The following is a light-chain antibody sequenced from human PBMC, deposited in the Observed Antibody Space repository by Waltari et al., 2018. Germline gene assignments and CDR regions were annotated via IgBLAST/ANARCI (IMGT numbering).Light chain of an antibody. J-gene: IGKJ4*01. CDR1: QSLVHRDGNHY. V-gene: IGKV2-30*02. Sequence: DVVMTQSPLSLPVTLGQPASISCKSRQSLVHRDGNHYLALFQQRPGQSARRRIDKLSKLESGVPDRFSASGSGTDFTLKISRVEAEDVGVYYCMQGTHWPLTFGGGTKVEIK. CDR3: MQGTHWPLT. CDR2: KLS.